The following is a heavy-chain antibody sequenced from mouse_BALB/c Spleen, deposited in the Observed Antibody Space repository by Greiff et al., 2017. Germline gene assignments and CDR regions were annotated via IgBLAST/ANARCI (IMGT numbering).Heavy chain of an antibody. CDR2: IYPGDGDT. Sequence: VQLQQSGAELVRPGSSVKISCKAPGYAFSSYWMNWVKQRPGQGLEWIGQIYPGDGDTNYNGKFKGKATLTADKSSSTAYMQLSSLTSEDSAVYFCARGGFTTATYWGQGTTLTVSS. J-gene: IGHJ2*01. D-gene: IGHD1-2*01. CDR3: ARGGFTTATY. CDR1: GYAFSSYW. V-gene: IGHV1-80*01.